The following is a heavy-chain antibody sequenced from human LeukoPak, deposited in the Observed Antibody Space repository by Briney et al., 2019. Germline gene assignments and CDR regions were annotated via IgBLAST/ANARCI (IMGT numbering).Heavy chain of an antibody. CDR3: ASSVDTAMVGVY. CDR2: IYTSGSI. D-gene: IGHD5-18*01. Sequence: SETLSLTCSVSGGSLSSYYWNWIRQPAGKGLEWIGHIYTSGSINYNPALKSRVSMSLDTSKNQFSLKLSSVTAADTAVYYCASSVDTAMVGVYWGQGTLVTVSS. J-gene: IGHJ4*02. CDR1: GGSLSSYY. V-gene: IGHV4-4*07.